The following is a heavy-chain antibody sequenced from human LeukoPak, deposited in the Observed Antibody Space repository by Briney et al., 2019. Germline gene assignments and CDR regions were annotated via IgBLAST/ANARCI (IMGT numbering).Heavy chain of an antibody. D-gene: IGHD3-10*01. Sequence: GGSPRLSCAASGFTFSSYAMTWVRQAPGKGLDWVSAISGSGNNTYHADSVKGRFTVSRDNSRNTLSLQMNSLRAEDTAVYYCVEGGGRGPLDPWGQGTLVTVSS. J-gene: IGHJ5*02. CDR3: VEGGGRGPLDP. CDR2: ISGSGNNT. CDR1: GFTFSSYA. V-gene: IGHV3-23*01.